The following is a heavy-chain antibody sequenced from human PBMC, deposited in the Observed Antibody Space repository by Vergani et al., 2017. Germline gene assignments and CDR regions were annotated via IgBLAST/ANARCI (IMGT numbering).Heavy chain of an antibody. CDR2: INPNSGGT. CDR3: ASLLGYDSSGYYYYYYYGMDV. Sequence: QVQLVQSGAEVKKPGASVKVSCKASGYTFTGYYMHWVRQAPGQGLEWMGWINPNSGGTNYAQKFQGRVTMTRDPSSSPAYMELSRLRSDDTGGYYCASLLGYDSSGYYYYYYYGMDVGGQGTTVTVSS. J-gene: IGHJ6*02. D-gene: IGHD3-22*01. V-gene: IGHV1-2*02. CDR1: GYTFTGYY.